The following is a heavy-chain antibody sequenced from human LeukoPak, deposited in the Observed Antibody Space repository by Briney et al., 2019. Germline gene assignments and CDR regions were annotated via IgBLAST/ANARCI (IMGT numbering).Heavy chain of an antibody. CDR3: AGVVGRTYAFDI. J-gene: IGHJ3*02. V-gene: IGHV3-11*01. D-gene: IGHD1-26*01. CDR1: GFTFSDYY. CDR2: ISSSGSTI. Sequence: GGSLRLSCAASGFTFSDYYMSWIRQAPGKGLEWVSYISSSGSTIYYADSVKGRFTISRDNAKNSLYLQMNSLGAEDTAVYYCAGVVGRTYAFDIWGQGTMVTVSS.